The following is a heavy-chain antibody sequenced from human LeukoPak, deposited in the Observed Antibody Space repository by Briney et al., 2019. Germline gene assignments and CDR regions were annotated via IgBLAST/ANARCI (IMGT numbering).Heavy chain of an antibody. Sequence: GGSLRLSCAAFGFTFSDYWIHWVRQAPGKGLVWVSRINTDGSITNYADSVKGRFSISRDNAKNTLYLQMSSLRAEDTAVYYCARDRGPRTGFMVREAYDYWGQGTLVTVSS. V-gene: IGHV3-74*01. CDR2: INTDGSIT. CDR3: ARDRGPRTGFMVREAYDY. D-gene: IGHD3-10*01. J-gene: IGHJ4*02. CDR1: GFTFSDYW.